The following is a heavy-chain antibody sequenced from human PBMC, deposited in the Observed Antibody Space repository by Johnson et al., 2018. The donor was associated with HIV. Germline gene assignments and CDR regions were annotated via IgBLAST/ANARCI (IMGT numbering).Heavy chain of an antibody. J-gene: IGHJ3*02. CDR1: GFDFNTHN. Sequence: QVQLVESGGDVVQPGRSLRLSCAAFGFDFNTHNIHWVRQAPGKGLEWVTLISYHGSDTYYADSVQGRFTISRDNARNMVYLEMNSLRTEDTAVYYWARGLKGAFDIWGQGTMVTVSS. V-gene: IGHV3-30*04. CDR3: ARGLKGAFDI. CDR2: ISYHGSDT.